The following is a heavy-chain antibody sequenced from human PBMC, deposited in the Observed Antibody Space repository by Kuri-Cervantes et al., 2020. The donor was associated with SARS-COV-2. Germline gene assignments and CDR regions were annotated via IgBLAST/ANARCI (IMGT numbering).Heavy chain of an antibody. J-gene: IGHJ5*02. CDR3: ARGKGGDNDWFDP. CDR1: GGSISSGDYS. V-gene: IGHV4-30-2*01. CDR2: IYQGGHT. D-gene: IGHD1-26*01. Sequence: LRLSCTVSGGSISSGDYSWSWIRQPPGKALQWIGYIYQGGHTYYIPSLMSRATISVDKSNNQFSLELTSVTAADTAVYYCARGKGGDNDWFDPWGQGTLVTVSS.